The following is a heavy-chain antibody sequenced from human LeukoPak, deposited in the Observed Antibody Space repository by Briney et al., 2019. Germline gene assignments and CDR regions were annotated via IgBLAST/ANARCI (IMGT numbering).Heavy chain of an antibody. J-gene: IGHJ3*02. D-gene: IGHD1-7*01. CDR2: IIPIFGTA. Sequence: SVKVSCKASGGTFTSYAISWVRQAPGQGLEWMGGIIPIFGTANYAQKFQGRVTITADESTSTAYMELSRLRSEDTAVYYCAREYDNWNYNLRLGAFDIWGQGTMVTVSS. CDR1: GGTFTSYA. V-gene: IGHV1-69*13. CDR3: AREYDNWNYNLRLGAFDI.